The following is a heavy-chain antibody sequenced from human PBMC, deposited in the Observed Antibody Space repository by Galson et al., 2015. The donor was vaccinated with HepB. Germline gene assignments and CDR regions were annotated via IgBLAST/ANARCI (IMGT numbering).Heavy chain of an antibody. D-gene: IGHD6-6*01. Sequence: SVKVSCKASGYTFTGYYMHWVRQAPGQGLEWMGWINPNSGGTSYAQKFQGRVTMTRDPSISTAYMELSRLRSDDTAVYYCARCTEYSSSLDFDYWGQGTLVAVSS. J-gene: IGHJ4*02. CDR3: ARCTEYSSSLDFDY. CDR2: INPNSGGT. V-gene: IGHV1-2*02. CDR1: GYTFTGYY.